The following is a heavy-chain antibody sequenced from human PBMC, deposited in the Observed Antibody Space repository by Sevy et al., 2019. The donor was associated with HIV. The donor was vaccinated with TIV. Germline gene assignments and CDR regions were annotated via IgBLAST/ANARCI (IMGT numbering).Heavy chain of an antibody. D-gene: IGHD3-9*01. J-gene: IGHJ4*02. V-gene: IGHV1-18*01. CDR3: ARDLSGARYYDILTGYYFADY. CDR1: GYTFTSYG. CDR2: ISAYNGNT. Sequence: ASVKVSCKASGYTFTSYGISWVRQAPGQGLEWMGWISAYNGNTNYAQKLQGRVTMTTDTSTSTAYMELRSLRSDDPAVYYCARDLSGARYYDILTGYYFADYWGQGTLVTVSS.